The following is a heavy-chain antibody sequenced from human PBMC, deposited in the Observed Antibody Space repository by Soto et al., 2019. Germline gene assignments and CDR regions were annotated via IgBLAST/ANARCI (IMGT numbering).Heavy chain of an antibody. D-gene: IGHD2-2*01. J-gene: IGHJ6*02. CDR1: GGTFSSYA. CDR2: IIPIFGTA. CDR3: ARTGDIVLVPAAILPYYHGMDV. Sequence: SVKVSCKASGGTFSSYAISWVRRAPGQGLEWMGGIIPIFGTANYAQKFQGRVTITADESTSTAYMELSSLRSEDTAVYYCARTGDIVLVPAAILPYYHGMDVWG. V-gene: IGHV1-69*13.